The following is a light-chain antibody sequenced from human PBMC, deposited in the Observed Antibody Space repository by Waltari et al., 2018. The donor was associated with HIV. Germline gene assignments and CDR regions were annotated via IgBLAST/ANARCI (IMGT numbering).Light chain of an antibody. CDR1: NSNIGAGYD. CDR2: DNR. V-gene: IGLV1-40*01. CDR3: QSYDNSLSNVV. Sequence: QSVLTQPPSVSGVPGQRVTISCTGSNSNIGAGYDAHWYQQLPGSAPKLLMFDNRKRPSGVPDRFSGSKSGTSASLVITGLQAADEAVYYCQSYDNSLSNVVFGGGTKLIVL. J-gene: IGLJ2*01.